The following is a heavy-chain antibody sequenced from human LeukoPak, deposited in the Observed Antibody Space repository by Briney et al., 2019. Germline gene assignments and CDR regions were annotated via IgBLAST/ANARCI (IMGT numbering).Heavy chain of an antibody. J-gene: IGHJ5*02. Sequence: GGSLRLSCTASGHSFCSYNMNWVRQAPGKGPEWVAYITANNTTKYYADSVKGRFTISRDNAKKSLFLQMNSLRAEDTAVYYCAAASAFSSSWRSWGQGTVVTVSS. CDR3: AAASAFSSSWRS. V-gene: IGHV3-48*01. CDR1: GHSFCSYN. D-gene: IGHD6-13*01. CDR2: ITANNTTK.